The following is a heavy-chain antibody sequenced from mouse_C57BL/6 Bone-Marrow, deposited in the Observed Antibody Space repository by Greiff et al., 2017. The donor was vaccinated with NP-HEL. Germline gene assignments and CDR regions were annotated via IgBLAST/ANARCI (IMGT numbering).Heavy chain of an antibody. Sequence: VKLQQPGAELVKPGASVKLSCKASGYTFTSYWMHWVKQRPGQGLEWIGMIHPNSGSTNYNEKFKSKGTLTVDKSSSKAYMQLSSLTSEDAAVYYCAIYDGYYGRAYWGQGTLVTVAA. CDR3: AIYDGYYGRAY. CDR2: IHPNSGST. V-gene: IGHV1-64*01. D-gene: IGHD2-3*01. J-gene: IGHJ3*01. CDR1: GYTFTSYW.